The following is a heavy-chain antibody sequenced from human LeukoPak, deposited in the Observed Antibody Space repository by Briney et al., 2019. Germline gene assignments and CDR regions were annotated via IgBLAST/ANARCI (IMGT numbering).Heavy chain of an antibody. CDR1: GFTFSRYG. CDR2: ISYGGSNK. CDR3: AKERATETRRLDY. V-gene: IGHV3-30*18. Sequence: GGSLRLSCAASGFTFSRYGMHWVRQAPGKGLEWVAVISYGGSNKNYADSVKGRFTISRDNSKNTLYLQMNSLRPEDAAVYYCAKERATETRRLDYWGQGTLATVSS. J-gene: IGHJ4*02.